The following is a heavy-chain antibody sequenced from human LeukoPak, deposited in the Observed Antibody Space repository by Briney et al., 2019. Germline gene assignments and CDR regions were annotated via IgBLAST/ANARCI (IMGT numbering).Heavy chain of an antibody. Sequence: GGSLRLSCAASGFNFGSYSMTWVRQAPGKGLEWVSVMSADSATTFYAYSVKGRFTISRDNAKNTVFLQMSSLRAEDTALYYCARKSASGNYPLDYWGQGTLVTVSS. CDR3: ARKSASGNYPLDY. CDR1: GFNFGSYS. J-gene: IGHJ4*02. CDR2: MSADSATT. V-gene: IGHV3-23*01. D-gene: IGHD3-10*01.